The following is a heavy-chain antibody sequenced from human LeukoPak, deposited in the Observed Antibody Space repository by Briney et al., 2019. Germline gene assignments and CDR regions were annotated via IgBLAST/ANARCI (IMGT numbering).Heavy chain of an antibody. V-gene: IGHV4-38-2*02. CDR3: ASSCDSSGYYPTDY. J-gene: IGHJ4*02. Sequence: PSETLSLTCTVSDYSISSGYYWGWIRQPPGKGLEWIGSIYHSGGTYYNPSLKSRVTISVDTSKNQFSLKLSSVTAADTAVYYCASSCDSSGYYPTDYWGQGTLVTVSS. CDR2: IYHSGGT. D-gene: IGHD3-22*01. CDR1: DYSISSGYY.